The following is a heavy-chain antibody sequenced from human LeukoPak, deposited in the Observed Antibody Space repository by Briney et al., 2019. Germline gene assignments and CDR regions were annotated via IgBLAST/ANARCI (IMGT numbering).Heavy chain of an antibody. Sequence: PSETLSLTCTVSGGSISTYYWSWIRQPPGKGLEWIGYIYYSGSTNYNPSLKSRVTISVDTSKNRFSLKLSSVTAADTAVYYCARGRGYNSGYCDYWGQGTLVTVSS. CDR2: IYYSGST. J-gene: IGHJ4*02. CDR1: GGSISTYY. CDR3: ARGRGYNSGYCDY. D-gene: IGHD5-18*01. V-gene: IGHV4-59*01.